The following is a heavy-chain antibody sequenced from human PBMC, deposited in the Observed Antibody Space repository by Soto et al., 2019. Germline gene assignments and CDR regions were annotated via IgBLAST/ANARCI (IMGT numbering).Heavy chain of an antibody. CDR2: IYHSGST. D-gene: IGHD3-3*01. CDR1: SGSISSSNW. V-gene: IGHV4-4*02. Sequence: QVQLQESGPGLVKPSVTLSLTCAVSSGSISSSNWWSWVRQAPGKGLEWIGDIYHSGSTNYIPSLKSRLTISGYKSNHQFSLKLSSMAAADTAVYYCASVSVRFYYMDVWGNGTTVTVSS. CDR3: ASVSVRFYYMDV. J-gene: IGHJ6*03.